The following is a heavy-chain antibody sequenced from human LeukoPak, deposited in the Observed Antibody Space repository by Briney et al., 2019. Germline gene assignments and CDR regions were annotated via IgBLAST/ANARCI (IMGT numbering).Heavy chain of an antibody. D-gene: IGHD4-17*01. Sequence: PSGTLSLTCAVSGGSISSSNWWSWVRPPPGKGLEWIGEIYHSGSTNYNPSLKSRVTISGDKSKNHFSLKLSSVTAADTAVYYWARVRDNTVTTDYFDYWGQGTLVTVSS. CDR2: IYHSGST. CDR1: GGSISSSNW. CDR3: ARVRDNTVTTDYFDY. J-gene: IGHJ4*02. V-gene: IGHV4-4*02.